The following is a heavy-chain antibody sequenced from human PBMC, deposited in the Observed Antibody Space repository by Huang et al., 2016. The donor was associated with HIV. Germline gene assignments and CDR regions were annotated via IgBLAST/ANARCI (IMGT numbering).Heavy chain of an antibody. CDR2: VSGYNSYT. J-gene: IGHJ4*02. CDR1: GYNFKTHA. CDR3: ARRVGSGWYGEIDY. V-gene: IGHV1-18*04. Sequence: QVQLLQSGAEVKKPGASVKISCKTSGYNFKTHAVSWVRQTPGQVVEWMGWVSGYNSYTTYSQRLQGRVTMTTDTSTNTVYMELRSLRSDDTAVYYCARRVGSGWYGEIDYWGQGTLVTVSS. D-gene: IGHD6-19*01.